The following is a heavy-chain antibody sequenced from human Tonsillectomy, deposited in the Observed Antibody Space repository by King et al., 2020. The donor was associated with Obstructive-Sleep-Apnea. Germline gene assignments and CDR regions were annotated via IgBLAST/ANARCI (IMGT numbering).Heavy chain of an antibody. J-gene: IGHJ4*02. CDR2: IRYEGSNK. CDR3: AKDQDGSSYLFDY. V-gene: IGHV3-30*02. D-gene: IGHD6-6*01. CDR1: GFTFRNYG. Sequence: QLVQSGGGVVQPGRSLRLSCAASGFTFRNYGMHLVRQAPGKGLELVAPIRYEGSNKEYAESVKGRFTISRDNSQYTLYLQMNSLRAEYTAVYYCAKDQDGSSYLFDYWGQGTLVTVSS.